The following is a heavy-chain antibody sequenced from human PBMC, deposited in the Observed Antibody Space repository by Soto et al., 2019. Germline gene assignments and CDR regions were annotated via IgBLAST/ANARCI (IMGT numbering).Heavy chain of an antibody. Sequence: SETLSLTCAVYGGSFSGYYWSWIRQPPGKGLEWIGEINHSGSTNYNPSLKSRVTISVDTSKNQFSLKLSSVTAADTAVYYCARGTADWRAYYYGSGRMDVWGQGTTVTVSS. CDR1: GGSFSGYY. J-gene: IGHJ6*02. CDR3: ARGTADWRAYYYGSGRMDV. V-gene: IGHV4-34*01. CDR2: INHSGST. D-gene: IGHD3-10*01.